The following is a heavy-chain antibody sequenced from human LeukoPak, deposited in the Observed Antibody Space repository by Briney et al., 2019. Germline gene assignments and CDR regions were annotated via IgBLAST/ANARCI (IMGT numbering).Heavy chain of an antibody. D-gene: IGHD6-13*01. J-gene: IGHJ4*02. CDR3: AKVAGDRMDY. CDR2: ISANTGKT. Sequence: GASVTVSCKASGYTFSTYGFCWGRQAPGHGLEWMGWISANTGKTDYAQKFQGRVAMTTDTSTSTAYMELRSLRPNDTAVYFCAKVAGDRMDYWGQGTLVTVSS. CDR1: GYTFSTYG. V-gene: IGHV1-18*01.